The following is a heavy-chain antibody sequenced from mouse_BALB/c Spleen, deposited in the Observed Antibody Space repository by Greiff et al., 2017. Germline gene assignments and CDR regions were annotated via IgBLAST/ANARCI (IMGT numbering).Heavy chain of an antibody. Sequence: EVKVVESGGGLVKPGGSLKLSCAASGFTLSSYAMSWVRQTPEKRLEWVATISSGGSYTYYPDSVKGRFTISRDNAKNTLYLQMSSLRSEDTAMYYCARSYGNSHFDYWGQGTTLTVSS. CDR2: ISSGGSYT. J-gene: IGHJ2*01. D-gene: IGHD2-1*01. CDR1: GFTLSSYA. V-gene: IGHV5-9-3*01. CDR3: ARSYGNSHFDY.